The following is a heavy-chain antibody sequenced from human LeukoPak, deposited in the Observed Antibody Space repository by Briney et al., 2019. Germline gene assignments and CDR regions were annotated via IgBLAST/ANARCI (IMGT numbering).Heavy chain of an antibody. CDR1: GGSISTYY. D-gene: IGHD2-21*01. CDR2: IYYSGST. CDR3: ARDGVGLLGY. J-gene: IGHJ4*02. V-gene: IGHV4-59*01. Sequence: SETLSLTCNVSGGSISTYYWSWIRQPPGKGLEWIGYIYYSGSTNYNPSLKSRVTISVDTSKNQFSLKLSSVTAADTAVYYCARDGVGLLGYWGQGTLVTVSS.